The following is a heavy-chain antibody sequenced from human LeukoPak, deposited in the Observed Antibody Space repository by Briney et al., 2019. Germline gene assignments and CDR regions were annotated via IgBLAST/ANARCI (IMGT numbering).Heavy chain of an antibody. V-gene: IGHV4-59*01. Sequence: SETLSLTCTASGGSISSYYWSWIRQPPGKGLEWIGYIYYSGSTNYNPSLKSRVTISVDTSKNQFSLKLSSVTAADTAVYYCARGIVVVVAGAHAFDIWGQGTMVTVSS. CDR3: ARGIVVVVAGAHAFDI. CDR2: IYYSGST. J-gene: IGHJ3*02. CDR1: GGSISSYY. D-gene: IGHD2-15*01.